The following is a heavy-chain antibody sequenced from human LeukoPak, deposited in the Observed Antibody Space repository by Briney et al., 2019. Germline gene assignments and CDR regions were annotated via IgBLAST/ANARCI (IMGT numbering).Heavy chain of an antibody. CDR1: GFTFSSSA. D-gene: IGHD3-16*02. V-gene: IGHV3-23*01. J-gene: IGHJ4*02. CDR2: ISGSGDST. CDR3: AKDLYDYVWGSYRYDY. Sequence: PGGSLRLSCAASGFTFSSSAMSWVRQAPGKGLEWVSAISGSGDSTYYADSVKGRFTISRDNSKNTLYLQMNSLRAEDTAVYYCAKDLYDYVWGSYRYDYWGQGTLVTVSS.